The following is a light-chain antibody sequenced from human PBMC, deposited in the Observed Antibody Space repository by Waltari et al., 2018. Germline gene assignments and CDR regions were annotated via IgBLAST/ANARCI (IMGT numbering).Light chain of an antibody. V-gene: IGKV4-1*01. J-gene: IGKJ2*01. Sequence: DIVMTQSPDSLAVSLGEGATVNCKSSQTLLYTSTNKNYLAWYQQKPGQPPKLLFYWASTRQSWVPDRFTGSGSETDFTLTISSLQAEDVAVYYCQQYYSTPPTFGQGTKLEI. CDR3: QQYYSTPPT. CDR1: QTLLYTSTNKNY. CDR2: WAS.